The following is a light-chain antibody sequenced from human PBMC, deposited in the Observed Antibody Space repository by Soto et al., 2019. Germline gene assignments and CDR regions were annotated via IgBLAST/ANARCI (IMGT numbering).Light chain of an antibody. CDR1: QNISRS. CDR2: GTS. J-gene: IGKJ1*01. Sequence: EIVMTQSPVTLSVSPGERATLSCRASQNISRSLAWYQQKPGQGPSLLIYGTSTRAGGVPARFSGSGSGTEFTLTISSLQSEDFAVYYCQQYNNWLTWTFGQGTKVDIK. CDR3: QQYNNWLTWT. V-gene: IGKV3-15*01.